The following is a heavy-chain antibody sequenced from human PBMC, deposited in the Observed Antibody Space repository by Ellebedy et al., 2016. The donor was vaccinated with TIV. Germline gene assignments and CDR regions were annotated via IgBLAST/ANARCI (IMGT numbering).Heavy chain of an antibody. CDR3: GRLGTYVADRGLDS. D-gene: IGHD6-6*01. CDR1: GFTFSTYW. Sequence: GESLKISCAASGFTFSTYWMGWVRQAAGKGLQWVANINRDGSAKHYLESLKGRFTISRDNAKNSLNLQLNSLRVEDGAVYYCGRLGTYVADRGLDSWGQGTLVTVSS. V-gene: IGHV3-7*03. CDR2: INRDGSAK. J-gene: IGHJ5*01.